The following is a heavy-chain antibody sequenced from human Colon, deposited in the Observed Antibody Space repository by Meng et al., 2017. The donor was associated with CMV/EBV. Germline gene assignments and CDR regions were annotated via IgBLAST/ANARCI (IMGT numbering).Heavy chain of an antibody. Sequence: GESLKISCAASYFPFHTHAMSWVRQTPGKGLEWVSAISGSGGTTYYADSVKGRFTISRDNSKNTVYLQMDSLRSEDTAVYYCARDSTALPLYYFDYWGQGTLVTVSS. CDR1: YFPFHTHA. V-gene: IGHV3-23*01. CDR2: ISGSGGTT. J-gene: IGHJ4*02. CDR3: ARDSTALPLYYFDY.